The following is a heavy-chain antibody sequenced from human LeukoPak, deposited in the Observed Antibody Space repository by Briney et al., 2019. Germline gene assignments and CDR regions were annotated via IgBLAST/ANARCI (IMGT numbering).Heavy chain of an antibody. CDR3: ARRSSGYYYFFDY. CDR1: GFTFSSYI. V-gene: IGHV3-21*01. CDR2: ISSSSSYI. D-gene: IGHD3-22*01. Sequence: PGGSLRLSCAASGFTFSSYIMNWVRQAPGKGLEWVSSISSSSSYIYYADSVKGRFTISRDNTKNSLYLQMNSLRAEDTAVYYCARRSSGYYYFFDYWGQGTLVTVSS. J-gene: IGHJ4*02.